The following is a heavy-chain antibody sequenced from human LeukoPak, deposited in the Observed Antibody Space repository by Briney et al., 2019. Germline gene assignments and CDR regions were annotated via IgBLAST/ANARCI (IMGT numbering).Heavy chain of an antibody. CDR2: IWHDGTNT. CDR1: GFTFSSYG. V-gene: IGHV3-33*01. CDR3: ARDSSSSWYEALDI. Sequence: GRSLRLSCAASGFTFSSYGMHWVRQAPGKGLEWVTVIWHDGTNTYFADSVKGRFTISRDNSKNTVYLQMNSLRAEDTAVYFCARDSSSSWYEALDIWSRGTMVTVSS. J-gene: IGHJ3*02. D-gene: IGHD6-13*01.